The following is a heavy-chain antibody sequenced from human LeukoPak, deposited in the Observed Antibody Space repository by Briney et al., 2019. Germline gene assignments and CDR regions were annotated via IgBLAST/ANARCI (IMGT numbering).Heavy chain of an antibody. CDR2: ISSGGSTI. CDR3: ARDSYGDYVGY. J-gene: IGHJ4*02. Sequence: GGSLRLSCAVSGFTFSDYHMSWIRQAPGKGLEWVSYISSGGSTISHADSVKGRFTISRDNAENSLYLQMNSLRAEDTAVYYCARDSYGDYVGYWGQGTLVTVSS. V-gene: IGHV3-11*01. D-gene: IGHD4-17*01. CDR1: GFTFSDYH.